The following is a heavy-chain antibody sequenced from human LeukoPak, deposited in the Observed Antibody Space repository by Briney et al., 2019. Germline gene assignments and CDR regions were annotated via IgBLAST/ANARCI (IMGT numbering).Heavy chain of an antibody. V-gene: IGHV3-11*01. CDR2: ISPGGDAT. CDR3: AGGLDIAVAGPGGYFDY. D-gene: IGHD6-19*01. CDR1: GFIFRDYH. J-gene: IGHJ4*02. Sequence: PGGSLRLSCAASGFIFRDYHMNWIRQAPGKGLEWVSYISPGGDATYFADSVRSRFTISRDNAKNSLYLQMNSLTAEDAAVYYCAGGLDIAVAGPGGYFDYWGQGTLVTVSS.